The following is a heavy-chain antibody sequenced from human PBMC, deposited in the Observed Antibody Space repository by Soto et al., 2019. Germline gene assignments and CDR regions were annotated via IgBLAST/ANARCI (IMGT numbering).Heavy chain of an antibody. CDR1: GYTLTELS. Sequence: GASVKVSCKVSGYTLTELSMHWVRQAPGKGLEWMGGFDPEDGETIYAQKFQGRVTMTEDTSTDTAYMELSSLRSEDTAVYYCATLNTMVRGVIKEYNWFDPWGQGTLVTVSS. CDR2: FDPEDGET. V-gene: IGHV1-24*01. D-gene: IGHD3-10*01. J-gene: IGHJ5*02. CDR3: ATLNTMVRGVIKEYNWFDP.